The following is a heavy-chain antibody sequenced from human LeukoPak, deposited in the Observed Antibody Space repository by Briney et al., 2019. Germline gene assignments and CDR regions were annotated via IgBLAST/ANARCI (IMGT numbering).Heavy chain of an antibody. CDR3: TRRSVVHDAFDI. Sequence: GGSLRLSCTASGFTFGDYAMSWVRQAPGKGLEWVGFIRSKAYGGTTEYAASVKGRFTISRDDSKSIAYLQMNSLKTEDTAVCYCTRRSVVHDAFDIWGQGTMVTVSS. D-gene: IGHD2-15*01. CDR1: GFTFGDYA. J-gene: IGHJ3*02. V-gene: IGHV3-49*04. CDR2: IRSKAYGGTT.